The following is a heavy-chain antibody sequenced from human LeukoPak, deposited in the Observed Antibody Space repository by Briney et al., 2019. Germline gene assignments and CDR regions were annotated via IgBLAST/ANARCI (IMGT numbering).Heavy chain of an antibody. CDR1: GFTFSSYG. V-gene: IGHV3-30*18. J-gene: IGHJ4*02. Sequence: GRPLRLSCAASGFTFSSYGMHWVRQAPGKGLEWVAVISYDGSNKYYADSVKGRFTISRDNSKNTLYLQMNSLRAEDTAVYYCAKPGCSSTDCYRPDYWGQGTLVTVSS. D-gene: IGHD2-2*02. CDR2: ISYDGSNK. CDR3: AKPGCSSTDCYRPDY.